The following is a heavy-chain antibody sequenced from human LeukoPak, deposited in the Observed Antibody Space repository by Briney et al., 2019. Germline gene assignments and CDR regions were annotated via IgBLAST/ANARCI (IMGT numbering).Heavy chain of an antibody. CDR3: ARSFDV. Sequence: GGSLRLSCAASGFTFSNYEMNWVRQAPGKGLEWVSYISTGGTTKDYADSVKGRVTISRDNAKNSLFLQMNSLRAEDMATYYCARSFDVWGRGTMVTVSS. V-gene: IGHV3-48*03. CDR1: GFTFSNYE. J-gene: IGHJ3*01. CDR2: ISTGGTTK.